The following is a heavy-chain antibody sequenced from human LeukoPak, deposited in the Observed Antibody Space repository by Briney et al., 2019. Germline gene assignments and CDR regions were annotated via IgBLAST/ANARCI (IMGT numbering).Heavy chain of an antibody. CDR1: GGSFSGYY. CDR2: INHSGST. J-gene: IGHJ5*02. Sequence: SETLSLTCAVYGGSFSGYYWSWIRQPPGKGLEWIREINHSGSTNYNPSLKSRVTISVDTSKNQFSLKLSSVTAADTAVYYCARGEVRCSSTSCYVGWFDPWGQGTLVTVSS. V-gene: IGHV4-34*01. CDR3: ARGEVRCSSTSCYVGWFDP. D-gene: IGHD2-2*01.